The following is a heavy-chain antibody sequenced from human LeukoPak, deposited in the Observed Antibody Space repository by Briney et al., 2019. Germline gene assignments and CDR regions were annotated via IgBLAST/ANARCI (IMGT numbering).Heavy chain of an antibody. Sequence: GGSLRLSCATSGFTFNNYNMNWVRQAPGRALEWVSSITSSGTYIFYADSVKGRFTISRDNAKNSLYLQMNSLRAEDTAVYYCARDGSGSPYWGQGTLVTVSS. CDR1: GFTFNNYN. CDR3: ARDGSGSPY. CDR2: ITSSGTYI. V-gene: IGHV3-21*01. D-gene: IGHD1-26*01. J-gene: IGHJ4*02.